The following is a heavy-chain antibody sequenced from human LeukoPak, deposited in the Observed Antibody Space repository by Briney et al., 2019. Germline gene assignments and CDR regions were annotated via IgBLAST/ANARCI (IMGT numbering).Heavy chain of an antibody. CDR2: LRKDGSDK. J-gene: IGHJ4*02. D-gene: IGHD1-1*01. CDR1: LCNLNQNI. CDR3: GEYYHWSQDY. Sequence: GGSLRLSCAASLCNLNQNIMHSVRQAPGKGLEWVAYLRKDGSDKYYTDSVKGRFTISRDDSKNTVYLQKKSLRGDDTAVYNCGEYYHWSQDYWGERALVTVSS. V-gene: IGHV3-30*02.